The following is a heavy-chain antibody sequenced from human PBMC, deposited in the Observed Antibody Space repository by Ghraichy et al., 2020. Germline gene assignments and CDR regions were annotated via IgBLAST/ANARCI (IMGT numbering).Heavy chain of an antibody. CDR3: AKVMTTVTTYDAFDI. Sequence: GGSLRLSCAASGFTFSSYGMHWVRQAPGKGLEWVAVISYDGSNKYYADSVKGRFTISRDNSKNTLYLQMNSLRAEDTAVYYCAKVMTTVTTYDAFDIWGQGTMVTVSS. CDR1: GFTFSSYG. J-gene: IGHJ3*02. D-gene: IGHD4-17*01. V-gene: IGHV3-30*18. CDR2: ISYDGSNK.